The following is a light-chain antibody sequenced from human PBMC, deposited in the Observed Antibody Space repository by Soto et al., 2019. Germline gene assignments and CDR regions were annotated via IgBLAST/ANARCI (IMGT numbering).Light chain of an antibody. CDR1: QSISSG. CDR2: KAS. Sequence: DIPMTQSPSTLSASVGDRVTITCRASQSISSGLAWYQQKPGKAPKILIYKASSLESGVPSRFSGSGSGTEFTLTISSLQPDDFATYYCQQYHTWWTFGQGTKVEI. J-gene: IGKJ1*01. CDR3: QQYHTWWT. V-gene: IGKV1-5*03.